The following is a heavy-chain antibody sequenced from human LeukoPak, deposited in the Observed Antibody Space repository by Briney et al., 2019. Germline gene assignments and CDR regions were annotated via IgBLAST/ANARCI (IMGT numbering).Heavy chain of an antibody. CDR2: IYHSGST. D-gene: IGHD1-14*01. CDR1: GGSISSGTYY. V-gene: IGHV4-39*07. J-gene: IGHJ6*03. CDR3: ARDRKYYYHMDV. Sequence: SETLSLTCTVSGGSISSGTYYWAWIRQPPGKGLEWIGTIYHSGSTYYNPSLKSRVTISVDTSKNQFSLNLTSLTAPDTAVYYCARDRKYYYHMDVWGKGTTVTVSS.